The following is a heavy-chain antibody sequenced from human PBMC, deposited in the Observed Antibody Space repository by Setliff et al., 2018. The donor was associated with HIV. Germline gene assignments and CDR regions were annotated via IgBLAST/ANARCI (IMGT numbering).Heavy chain of an antibody. CDR1: GGSISSSSYY. V-gene: IGHV4-39*01. Sequence: SETLSLTCTVSGGSISSSSYYWGWIRQPPGKGLEWIGSIYYSGSTYYNPSLRSRLTISVDTSKNQFSLKLSSVTAADTAVYYCARRNAGCGELFGNWFDPWGQGTLVTVSS. J-gene: IGHJ5*02. D-gene: IGHD3-10*01. CDR2: IYYSGST. CDR3: ARRNAGCGELFGNWFDP.